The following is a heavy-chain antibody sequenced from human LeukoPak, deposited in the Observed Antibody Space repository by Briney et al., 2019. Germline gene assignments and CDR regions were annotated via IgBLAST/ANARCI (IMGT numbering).Heavy chain of an antibody. V-gene: IGHV4-34*01. D-gene: IGHD6-19*01. CDR2: INHSEST. CDR1: GGSFSGYY. J-gene: IGHJ4*02. CDR3: ARNKYSSGWYPDY. Sequence: SETLSLTCAVYGGSFSGYYWSWIRQPPGKGLEWNGEINHSESTNYNPSLKSRVTISVDTSKNQFSLKLSSVTAADTAVYYCARNKYSSGWYPDYWGQGTLVTVSS.